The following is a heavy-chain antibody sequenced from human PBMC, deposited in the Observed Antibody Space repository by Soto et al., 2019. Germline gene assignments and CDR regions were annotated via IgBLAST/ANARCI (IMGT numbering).Heavy chain of an antibody. CDR3: ARGTDYGDYTGLDY. CDR1: GGSISSGGYY. V-gene: IGHV4-31*03. CDR2: IYYSGST. D-gene: IGHD4-17*01. Sequence: TSETLSLTCTVSGGSISSGGYYWSWIRQHPGRGLEWIGYIYYSGSTYYNPSLKSRVTISVDTSKNQFSLKLSSVTAADTAVYYCARGTDYGDYTGLDYWGQGTLVTVSS. J-gene: IGHJ4*02.